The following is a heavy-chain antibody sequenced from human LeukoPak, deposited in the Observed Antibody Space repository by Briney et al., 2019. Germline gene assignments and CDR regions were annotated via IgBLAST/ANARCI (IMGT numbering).Heavy chain of an antibody. CDR1: GFTFSTYG. CDR3: ARDTFVYSYGYGGYYYGMDV. V-gene: IGHV3-33*01. D-gene: IGHD5-18*01. CDR2: IWYDGSNK. J-gene: IGHJ6*02. Sequence: TGGSLRLSCAASGFTFSTYGMHWVRQAPGKGLEWVAVIWYDGSNKYYADSVKGRFTISRDISNNTLYLQVNSLRAEDTAVNYCARDTFVYSYGYGGYYYGMDVWGQGTTVTVSS.